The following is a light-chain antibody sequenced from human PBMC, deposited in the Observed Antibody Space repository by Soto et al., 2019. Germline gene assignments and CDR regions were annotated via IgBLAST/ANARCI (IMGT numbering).Light chain of an antibody. CDR3: QQYHSYWT. V-gene: IGKV1-5*03. CDR1: QSISAW. Sequence: DIQMTHSPSTLSASVGDRVAITFRSSQSISAWLAWYQQKPGKAPRLLIYKASTLEIGVPSRFSGSGSGTEFTLTISSLQTDDFSTYYCQQYHSYWTFGQGTKVDIK. CDR2: KAS. J-gene: IGKJ1*01.